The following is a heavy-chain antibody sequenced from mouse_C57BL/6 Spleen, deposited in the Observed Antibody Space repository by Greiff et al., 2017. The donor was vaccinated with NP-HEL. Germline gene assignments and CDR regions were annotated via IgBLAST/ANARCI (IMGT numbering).Heavy chain of an antibody. CDR3: ARKSYYDGSSYEFAY. V-gene: IGHV1-26*01. CDR1: GYTFTDSY. Sequence: EVQLQQSGPELVKPGASVKISCKASGYTFTDSYMNWVKQSHGKSLEWIGDINPNNGGTSYNQKFKGKATLTVDKSSSTAYMELRSLTSEDSAVYYCARKSYYDGSSYEFAYWGQGTLVTVSA. J-gene: IGHJ3*01. D-gene: IGHD1-1*01. CDR2: INPNNGGT.